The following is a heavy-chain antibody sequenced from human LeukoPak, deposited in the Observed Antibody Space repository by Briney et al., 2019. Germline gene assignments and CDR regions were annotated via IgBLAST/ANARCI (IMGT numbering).Heavy chain of an antibody. CDR1: GFTFSSYW. J-gene: IGHJ6*02. CDR3: ARKSSVYAIYHYGMDV. D-gene: IGHD2-8*01. CDR2: INHNGNVN. Sequence: GGSLRLSCAASGFTFSSYWMNWARQAPGKGLEWVASINHNGNVNYYVDSVKGRFTISRDNAKNSLYLQMSNLRAEDTAVYYCARKSSVYAIYHYGMDVWGQGTTVTVSS. V-gene: IGHV3-7*03.